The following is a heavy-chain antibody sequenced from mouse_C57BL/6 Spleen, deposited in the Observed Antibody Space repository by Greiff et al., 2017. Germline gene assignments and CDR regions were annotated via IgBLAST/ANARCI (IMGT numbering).Heavy chain of an antibody. CDR3: ARLDYYGSSYDAMDY. J-gene: IGHJ4*01. Sequence: EVQLQQSGPELVKPGASVKIPCKASGYTFTDYNMDWVKQSHGKSLEWIGDINPNNGGTIYNQKFKGKATLTVDKSSSTAYMELRSLTSEDTAVYYYARLDYYGSSYDAMDYWGQGTSVTVSS. CDR2: INPNNGGT. D-gene: IGHD1-1*01. V-gene: IGHV1-18*01. CDR1: GYTFTDYN.